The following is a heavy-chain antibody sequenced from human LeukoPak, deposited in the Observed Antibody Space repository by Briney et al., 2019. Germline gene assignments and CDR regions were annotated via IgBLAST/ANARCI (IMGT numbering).Heavy chain of an antibody. Sequence: PGGSLRLSCAASGFTFSSYSMNWVRQAPGKGLEWVSSISSSSSYIYHADSVKGRFTISRDNAKNSLYLQMNSLRAEDTAVYYCARGSGYDYYYGMDVWGQGTTVTVSS. D-gene: IGHD3-22*01. J-gene: IGHJ6*02. CDR3: ARGSGYDYYYGMDV. V-gene: IGHV3-21*01. CDR1: GFTFSSYS. CDR2: ISSSSSYI.